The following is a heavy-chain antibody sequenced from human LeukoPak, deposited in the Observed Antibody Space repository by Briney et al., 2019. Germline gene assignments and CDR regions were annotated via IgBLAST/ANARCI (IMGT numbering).Heavy chain of an antibody. Sequence: ASVKVSCKASGYTFTSYYMHWVRQAPGQGLEWMGIINPSGGSTSYVRKFQGRVTMTRDTSTSTVYMELSSLRSEGTAVYYCARDSLYYYDSSGESIFDYWGQGTLVTVSS. CDR1: GYTFTSYY. V-gene: IGHV1-46*01. CDR2: INPSGGST. J-gene: IGHJ4*02. D-gene: IGHD3-22*01. CDR3: ARDSLYYYDSSGESIFDY.